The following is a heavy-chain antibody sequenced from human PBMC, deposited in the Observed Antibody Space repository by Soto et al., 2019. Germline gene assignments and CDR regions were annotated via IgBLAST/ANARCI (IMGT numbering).Heavy chain of an antibody. CDR3: AKPGDQLLFLRSAFDI. D-gene: IGHD2-2*01. CDR2: ISGSGGST. V-gene: IGHV3-23*01. J-gene: IGHJ3*02. Sequence: EVQLLESGGGLVQPGGSLRLSCAASGFTFSSYAMSWVRQAPGKGLEWVSAISGSGGSTYYADSVKGRFTISRDNSKNTLYLQMNSLRAEDTAVYYCAKPGDQLLFLRSAFDIWGQGTMVTVSS. CDR1: GFTFSSYA.